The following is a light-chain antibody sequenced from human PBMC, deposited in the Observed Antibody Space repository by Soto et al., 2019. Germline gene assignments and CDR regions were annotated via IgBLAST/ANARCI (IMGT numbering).Light chain of an antibody. V-gene: IGKV1-5*01. CDR3: QQYNSFWT. J-gene: IGKJ1*01. CDR1: QGISSW. CDR2: DAS. Sequence: DIQMTQSPSTLSASVGDRVTITCRASQGISSWLAWYQQKPGKAPRLLIYDASYLERGVPSRFSGSGSGTEFTLTISDQQPDDLATYYCQQYNSFWTFGQGTKVEI.